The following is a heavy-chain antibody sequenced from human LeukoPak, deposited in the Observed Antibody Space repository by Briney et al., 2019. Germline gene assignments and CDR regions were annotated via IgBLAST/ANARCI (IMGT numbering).Heavy chain of an antibody. Sequence: GGSLRLSCAASGFIVNTNYMTWVRQAPGRGLEWVSFIYADGNTYYADSVKGRFTISRDNSKNTLYLQMNSLRAEDTAVYYCARDRDQYSSSWYVGMDYWGQGTLVTVSS. CDR1: GFIVNTNY. D-gene: IGHD6-13*01. CDR2: IYADGNT. V-gene: IGHV3-53*05. J-gene: IGHJ4*02. CDR3: ARDRDQYSSSWYVGMDY.